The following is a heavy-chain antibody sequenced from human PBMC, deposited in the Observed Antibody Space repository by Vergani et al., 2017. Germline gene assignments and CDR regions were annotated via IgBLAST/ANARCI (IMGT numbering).Heavy chain of an antibody. CDR3: AKDIYSGYDYMDV. D-gene: IGHD5-12*01. V-gene: IGHV3-23*01. CDR2: ISGSGGST. CDR1: GFTFSSYA. J-gene: IGHJ6*03. Sequence: EVQLLESGGGLVQPGGSLRLSCAASGFTFSSYAMSWVRQAPGQGLEWVSAISGSGGSTYYADSVKGRFTISRDNSKNTLYLQMNSLRAEDTAVYYCAKDIYSGYDYMDVWGKGTTVTVSS.